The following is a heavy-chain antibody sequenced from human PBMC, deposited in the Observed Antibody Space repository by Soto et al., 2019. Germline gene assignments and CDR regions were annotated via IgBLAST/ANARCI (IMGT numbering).Heavy chain of an antibody. D-gene: IGHD4-17*01. CDR3: AKAKGKDYGSPRGYYGMDV. CDR2: ISYDGSNK. V-gene: IGHV3-30*18. J-gene: IGHJ6*02. CDR1: GFTFSSYG. Sequence: GSLRLSCAASGFTFSSYGMHWVRQAPGKGLEWVAVISYDGSNKYYADSVKGRFTISRDNSKNTLYLQMNSLRAEDTAVYYCAKAKGKDYGSPRGYYGMDVWGQGTTVTVSS.